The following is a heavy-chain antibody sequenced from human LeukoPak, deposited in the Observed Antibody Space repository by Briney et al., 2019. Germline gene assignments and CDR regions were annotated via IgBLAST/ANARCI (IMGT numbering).Heavy chain of an antibody. D-gene: IGHD6-13*01. CDR3: ARGGRSSWYIDY. V-gene: IGHV3-23*01. J-gene: IGHJ4*02. CDR1: GFTLSSYA. CDR2: ISSSGSNT. Sequence: GGSLRLSCATSGFTLSSYALSWVRQAPGKGLEWVSSISSSGSNTFYADSVKGRFTISRGEPKNTLYLQMDSLRAEDTAVYYCARGGRSSWYIDYWGQGTLVTVSS.